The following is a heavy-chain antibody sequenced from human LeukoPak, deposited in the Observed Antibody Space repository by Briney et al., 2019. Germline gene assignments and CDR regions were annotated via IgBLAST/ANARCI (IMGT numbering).Heavy chain of an antibody. V-gene: IGHV1-18*01. D-gene: IGHD2-2*01. J-gene: IGHJ4*02. CDR1: GYTFTSYG. CDR2: ISGYNSNP. Sequence: GASVKVSCKASGYTFTSYGISWVRQAPGQGLEWMGWISGYNSNPKYAQKFQGRATMTTDTSTSTAYMELRGLTSDDTAVYYCARVRYQLLEYFDYWGQGTLVTVSS. CDR3: ARVRYQLLEYFDY.